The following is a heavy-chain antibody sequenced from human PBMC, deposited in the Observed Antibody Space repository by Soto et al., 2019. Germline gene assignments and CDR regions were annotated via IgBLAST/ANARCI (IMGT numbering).Heavy chain of an antibody. CDR3: AMVGGWSGGSNERGV. CDR1: GLIFSDYH. V-gene: IGHV3-72*01. J-gene: IGHJ6*02. D-gene: IGHD6-19*01. CDR2: IRRKANSYTT. Sequence: EVQLVESGGGLVQPGGSLRLSCAASGLIFSDYHMDWVRQAPGKGLEWVGRIRRKANSYTTEYAGSVKGRFTISRDDSKNSLYLQMNSLKAEDTAVYYCAMVGGWSGGSNERGVWGQGTTVTVS.